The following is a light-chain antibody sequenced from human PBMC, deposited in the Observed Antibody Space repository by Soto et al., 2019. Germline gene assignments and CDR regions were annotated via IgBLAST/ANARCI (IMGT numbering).Light chain of an antibody. CDR3: QQYGSSPLT. CDR2: DAS. CDR1: QSLSSSY. Sequence: EIVLTQSPGTLSLSPGERATLSCRASQSLSSSYLAWYQQKPGQAPRLLIYDASSRATSIPDKFSGSGSGTDFTLSISRLEPEDFAVYYCQQYGSSPLTFGGGTKVEIK. J-gene: IGKJ4*01. V-gene: IGKV3-20*01.